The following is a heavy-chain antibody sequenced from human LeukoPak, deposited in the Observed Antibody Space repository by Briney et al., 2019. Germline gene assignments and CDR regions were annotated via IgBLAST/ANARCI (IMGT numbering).Heavy chain of an antibody. CDR2: TYYSGST. CDR3: ARVRSIAAAGLFDY. V-gene: IGHV4-39*07. CDR1: GGSISSGSYY. Sequence: SETLSLTCTVSGGSISSGSYYWGWIRQPPGKGLEWIGSTYYSGSTYYNPSLKSRVTISVDTSKNQFSLKLSSVTAADTAVYYCARVRSIAAAGLFDYWGQGTLVTVSS. D-gene: IGHD6-13*01. J-gene: IGHJ4*02.